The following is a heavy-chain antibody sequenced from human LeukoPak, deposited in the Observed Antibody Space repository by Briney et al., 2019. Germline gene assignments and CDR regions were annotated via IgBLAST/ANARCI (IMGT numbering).Heavy chain of an antibody. D-gene: IGHD3-22*01. J-gene: IGHJ4*02. CDR2: IYSCGST. V-gene: IGHV3-53*01. CDR3: ARANDSSGYYFDY. Sequence: GGSLRLFCAASGFPLSSNYMSWLREARGEGLEWVSFIYSCGSTYYAASVKGRFTISRANSKNSLYLQMNSLRAEDTAVYYCARANDSSGYYFDYWGQGTLVTVSS. CDR1: GFPLSSNY.